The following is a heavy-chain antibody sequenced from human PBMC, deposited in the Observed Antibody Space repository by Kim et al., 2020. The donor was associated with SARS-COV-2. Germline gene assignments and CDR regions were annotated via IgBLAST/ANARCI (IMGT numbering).Heavy chain of an antibody. CDR3: AKDKWGAAGNVDY. Sequence: GGSLRLSCAASGFTFSSYAMTWVRQAPGKGLEWVSTISGNGDGTYYADSVRGRFTISRDKSNNTLCLQLNSLRAEDTAVHDCAKDKWGAAGNVDYWGQGT. V-gene: IGHV3-23*01. CDR2: ISGNGDGT. J-gene: IGHJ4*02. CDR1: GFTFSSYA. D-gene: IGHD6-25*01.